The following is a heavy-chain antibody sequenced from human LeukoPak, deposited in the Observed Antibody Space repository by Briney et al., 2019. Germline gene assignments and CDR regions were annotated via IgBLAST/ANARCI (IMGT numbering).Heavy chain of an antibody. J-gene: IGHJ4*02. V-gene: IGHV4-34*01. CDR1: GGSFSNYY. CDR3: ARGGRYFDWWVDY. D-gene: IGHD3-9*01. CDR2: INHGGST. Sequence: SETLSLTCAVYGGSFSNYYWSWIRQPPGKGLEWIGEINHGGSTNYNPSLKSRVTISVDTSKNQFSLKLSSVTAADTAVYYCARGGRYFDWWVDYWGQGTLVTVSS.